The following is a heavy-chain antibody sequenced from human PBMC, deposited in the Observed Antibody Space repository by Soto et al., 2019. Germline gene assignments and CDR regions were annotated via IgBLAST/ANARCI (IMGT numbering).Heavy chain of an antibody. Sequence: PGGSLRLSCAASGFMFSTYAMNWVRQAPGKGLEWVSAISSSGDTTYYAESVRGRLTISRDNSINTLYLQMSSLRTEDTAVFYCAHPRGYGVFDAVDIWGQGTMVTVSS. CDR1: GFMFSTYA. D-gene: IGHD4-17*01. V-gene: IGHV3-23*01. CDR2: ISSSGDTT. J-gene: IGHJ3*02. CDR3: AHPRGYGVFDAVDI.